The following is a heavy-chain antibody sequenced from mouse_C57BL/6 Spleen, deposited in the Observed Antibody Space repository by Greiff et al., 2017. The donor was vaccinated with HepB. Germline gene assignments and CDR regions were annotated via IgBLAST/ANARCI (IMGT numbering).Heavy chain of an antibody. D-gene: IGHD4-1*01. J-gene: IGHJ4*01. CDR2: ISSGSSTI. V-gene: IGHV5-17*01. CDR1: GFTFSDYG. CDR3: ARLLGDAMDY. Sequence: EVMLVESGGGLVKPGGSLKLSCAASGFTFSDYGMHWVRQAPEKGLEWVAYISSGSSTIYYADTVKGRFTISRDNAKNTQFLQMTSLRSEDTAMYYCARLLGDAMDYWGQGTSVTVSS.